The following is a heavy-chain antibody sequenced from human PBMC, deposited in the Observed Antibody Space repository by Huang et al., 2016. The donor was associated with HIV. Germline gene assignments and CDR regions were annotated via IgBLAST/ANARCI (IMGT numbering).Heavy chain of an antibody. CDR3: ESGPHSARTLDF. CDR1: GGSFTGYY. Sequence: QVQLQQWGAGLLKPSETLSLTCAVYGGSFTGYYWSWFRQPPGKGLERIGEIDHSGSTNYYPTLKGRVTMSVNTSKNQFSLKLISVTAADTAMYYCESGPHSARTLDFWGQGTLVTVSS. CDR2: IDHSGST. D-gene: IGHD6-6*01. J-gene: IGHJ4*02. V-gene: IGHV4-34*01.